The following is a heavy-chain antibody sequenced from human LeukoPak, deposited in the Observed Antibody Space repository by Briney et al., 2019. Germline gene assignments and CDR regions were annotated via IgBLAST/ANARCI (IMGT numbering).Heavy chain of an antibody. CDR2: ISGSGGST. D-gene: IGHD1-26*01. CDR1: GFTFSSYA. J-gene: IGHJ4*02. V-gene: IGHV3-23*01. CDR3: AKHSYGSYFLDY. Sequence: PGGSLRLSCAASGFTFSSYAMSWVRQAPAKGLEWVSSISGSGGSTYYADSVKGRFTISRDNSKNTLYLQMNSLRAEDTAVYYCAKHSYGSYFLDYWGQGTLLTVSS.